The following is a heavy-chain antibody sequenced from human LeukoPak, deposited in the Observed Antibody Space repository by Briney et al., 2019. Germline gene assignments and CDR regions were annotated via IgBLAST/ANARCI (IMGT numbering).Heavy chain of an antibody. D-gene: IGHD3-10*01. J-gene: IGHJ4*02. CDR3: AKDFSYGSVKY. CDR2: IWYDGSKI. V-gene: IGHV3-33*06. Sequence: PGGSLRPSCAASGFTFNTYGMHWVRQAPGKRLECVAVIWYDGSKIHYAESVKGRFTISRDNSKNTLYLQMNSLRAEDTAVYYCAKDFSYGSVKYWGQGTLVTVSS. CDR1: GFTFNTYG.